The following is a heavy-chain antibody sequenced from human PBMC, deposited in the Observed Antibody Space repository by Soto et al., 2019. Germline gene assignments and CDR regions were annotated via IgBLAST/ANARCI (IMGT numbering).Heavy chain of an antibody. CDR3: ARGSLMTTGSY. V-gene: IGHV1-3*01. D-gene: IGHD4-4*01. Sequence: WLRHAPGQGLEWMGWISPYNGNTKYSQKLQGRVTITRDTSASTAYMELSSLRSEDTAVYYCARGSLMTTGSYWGQGTLVTVSS. J-gene: IGHJ4*02. CDR2: ISPYNGNT.